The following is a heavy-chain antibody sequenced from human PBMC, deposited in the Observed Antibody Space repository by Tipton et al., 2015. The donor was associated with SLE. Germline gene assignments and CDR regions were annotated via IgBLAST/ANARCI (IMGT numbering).Heavy chain of an antibody. J-gene: IGHJ4*02. CDR3: ARGGDFDF. D-gene: IGHD3-3*01. V-gene: IGHV1-8*01. CDR1: GYIFAAYD. Sequence: QSGAEVKKPGASVKVSCKTSGYIFAAYDINWVRQASGQGLEWVGWMNPDNGNTGYAQTFQGRVTMTRETSLNTAYMELSSLTSEDTAVYFCARGGDFDFWGQGTLVTVSS. CDR2: MNPDNGNT.